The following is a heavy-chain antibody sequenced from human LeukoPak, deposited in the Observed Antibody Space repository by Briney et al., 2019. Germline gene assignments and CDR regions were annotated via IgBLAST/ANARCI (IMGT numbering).Heavy chain of an antibody. CDR2: IDQGGNT. D-gene: IGHD3-22*01. V-gene: IGHV4-38-2*02. CDR3: VREVRYHDDSGYPDS. Sequence: PSETLSLTCDVFGDSINNTYFWGWIRRPPGKGLQWIGSIDQGGNTYFESSLKGRVYLSVDTSKNQFSLTLNPVTDADTAIYHCVREVRYHDDSGYPDSWGQGTLVIVSS. J-gene: IGHJ4*02. CDR1: GDSINNTYF.